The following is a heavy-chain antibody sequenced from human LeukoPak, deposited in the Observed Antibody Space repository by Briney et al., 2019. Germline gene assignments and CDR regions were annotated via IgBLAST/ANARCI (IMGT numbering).Heavy chain of an antibody. CDR2: ISYDGSNK. D-gene: IGHD3-10*01. V-gene: IGHV3-30-3*01. J-gene: IGHJ4*02. CDR3: TTLLNYYGSGSYPFDY. Sequence: PGGSLRLSCAASGFTFSSYAMHWVRQAPGKGLEWVAVISYDGSNKYYADSVKGRFTISRDNSKNTLYLQMNSLKTEDTAVYYCTTLLNYYGSGSYPFDYWGQGTLVTVSS. CDR1: GFTFSSYA.